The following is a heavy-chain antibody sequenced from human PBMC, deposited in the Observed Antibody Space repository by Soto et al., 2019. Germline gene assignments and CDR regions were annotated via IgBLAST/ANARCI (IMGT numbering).Heavy chain of an antibody. J-gene: IGHJ4*02. Sequence: PSETLSLTCTVSGGSISSYYWSWIRQPPGKGLEWIGYIYYSGSTNYNPSLKSRVTISVDTSKNQFSLKLSSVTAADTAVYYCAGDFWSGYHLFDYWGQGTLVTVSS. D-gene: IGHD3-3*01. V-gene: IGHV4-59*01. CDR1: GGSISSYY. CDR3: AGDFWSGYHLFDY. CDR2: IYYSGST.